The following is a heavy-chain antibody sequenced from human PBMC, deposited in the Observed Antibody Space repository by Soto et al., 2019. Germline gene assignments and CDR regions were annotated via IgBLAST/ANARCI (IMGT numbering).Heavy chain of an antibody. Sequence: PGGSLRLSCAASGFTFSSYSMNWVRQAPGEGPEWVSSISSSSSYIYYADSVKGRFTISRDNAKNSLYLQMNSLRAEDTAVYYCARVHGYSSSSPYYYGMDVWGQGTTVTVSS. CDR3: ARVHGYSSSSPYYYGMDV. CDR1: GFTFSSYS. V-gene: IGHV3-21*01. J-gene: IGHJ6*02. CDR2: ISSSSSYI. D-gene: IGHD6-6*01.